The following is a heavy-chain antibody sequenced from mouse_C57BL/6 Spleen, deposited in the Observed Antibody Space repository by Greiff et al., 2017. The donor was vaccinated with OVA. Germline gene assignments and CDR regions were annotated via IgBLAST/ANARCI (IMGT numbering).Heavy chain of an antibody. CDR2: IYPRDGST. D-gene: IGHD4-1*01. CDR1: GYTFTSYD. V-gene: IGHV1-85*01. Sequence: QVQLKQSGPELVKPGASVKLSCKASGYTFTSYDINWVKQRPGQGLEWIGWIYPRDGSTKYNEKFKGKATLTVDTSSSTAYMELHSLTSAGSAVYVCARLGRNDYYAMDYWGQGTSVTVSS. J-gene: IGHJ4*01. CDR3: ARLGRNDYYAMDY.